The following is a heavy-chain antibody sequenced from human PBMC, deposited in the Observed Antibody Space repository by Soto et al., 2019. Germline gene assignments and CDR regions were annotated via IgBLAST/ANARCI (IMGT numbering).Heavy chain of an antibody. CDR2: ISGSGSST. V-gene: IGHV3-23*01. CDR1: GFTFSSYA. CDR3: ARCSPSRAFDL. J-gene: IGHJ3*01. Sequence: EVQLLESGGGLVQPGGSLRLSCAASGFTFSSYAMNWVRQAPGKGLEWVSVISGSGSSTYYADSVKGRFTISRDNSKNTRYLQMSMRRAEDKAVYYCARCSPSRAFDLWGQGTMVTVSS. D-gene: IGHD2-15*01.